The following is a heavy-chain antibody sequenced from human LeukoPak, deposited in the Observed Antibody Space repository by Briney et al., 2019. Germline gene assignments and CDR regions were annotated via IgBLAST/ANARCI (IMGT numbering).Heavy chain of an antibody. V-gene: IGHV1-8*01. Sequence: ASVKVSCKASGYKFTTYDINWVRQAAGQGLEWMGWMNPYSGNTGYTQNFQGRVTMTRDTSTSTAYMELSGLRSEDTAVYYCARDCKARTGSYYGGSPDYWGQGTLVTVSS. CDR3: ARDCKARTGSYYGGSPDY. CDR1: GYKFTTYD. CDR2: MNPYSGNT. D-gene: IGHD3-10*01. J-gene: IGHJ4*02.